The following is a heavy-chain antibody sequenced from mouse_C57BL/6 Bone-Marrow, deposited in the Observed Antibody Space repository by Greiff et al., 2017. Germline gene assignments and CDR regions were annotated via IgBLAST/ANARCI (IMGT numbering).Heavy chain of an antibody. CDR1: GYTFTSYW. CDR3: ARGDDYFLDY. Sequence: QVQLQQPGAELVKPGASVKLSCKASGYTFTSYWMQWVKQRPGQGLEWIGEIDPSDSYTNYNQKFKGKATLNVDTSSSTAYMQLSSLTSEDSAVYYCARGDDYFLDYWGQGTTLTVSS. D-gene: IGHD2-4*01. J-gene: IGHJ2*01. CDR2: IDPSDSYT. V-gene: IGHV1-50*01.